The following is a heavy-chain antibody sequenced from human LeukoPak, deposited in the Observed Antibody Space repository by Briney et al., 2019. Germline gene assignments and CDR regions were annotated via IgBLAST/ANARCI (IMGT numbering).Heavy chain of an antibody. CDR1: GFTFSSNV. CDR2: ISHDGNNK. J-gene: IGHJ3*01. D-gene: IGHD3-22*01. Sequence: GRSLRLPCAASGFTFSSNVMHWVRQAPGKGLEWVGAISHDGNNKYYADSVKGRFTISRDNSKKMLYLQMNSLRAEDTAVYYCARASTWVPGEDSSGYHYPYAFDLWGQGTMVTVSS. V-gene: IGHV3-30-3*01. CDR3: ARASTWVPGEDSSGYHYPYAFDL.